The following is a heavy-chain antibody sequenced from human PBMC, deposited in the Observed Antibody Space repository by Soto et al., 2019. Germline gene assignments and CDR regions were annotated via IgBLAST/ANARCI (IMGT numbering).Heavy chain of an antibody. CDR1: GYSISSGYY. CDR3: ARVGPWVPYYYDSSPYTFENWFDP. J-gene: IGHJ5*02. Sequence: SETLSLTCAVSGYSISSGYYWGWLRQPPGKGLEWIGSIYHGRSTYYNPSLNSRVTLSIDMTNNHVSLILNSVTAADTAVYYCARVGPWVPYYYDSSPYTFENWFDPWGQGTLVTVSS. CDR2: IYHGRST. D-gene: IGHD3-22*01. V-gene: IGHV4-38-2*01.